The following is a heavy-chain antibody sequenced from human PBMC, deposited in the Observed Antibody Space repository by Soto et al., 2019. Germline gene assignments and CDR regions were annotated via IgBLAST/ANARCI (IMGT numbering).Heavy chain of an antibody. Sequence: EVQLVESGGGLVQPGGSLRLSCAASGFTFSIYNMNWVRQAPGKGLEWVSYISSSSSIIYYADSVKGRFTISRDDATNSLYLQMNRLRAEDTAVYFCARDQKASWYTRYFDYWGQGTLVTVSS. CDR3: ARDQKASWYTRYFDY. J-gene: IGHJ4*02. CDR1: GFTFSIYN. V-gene: IGHV3-48*01. CDR2: ISSSSSII. D-gene: IGHD6-13*01.